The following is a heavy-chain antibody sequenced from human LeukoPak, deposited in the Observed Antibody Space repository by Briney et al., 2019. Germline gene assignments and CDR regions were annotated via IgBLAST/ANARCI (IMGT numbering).Heavy chain of an antibody. D-gene: IGHD3-22*01. CDR1: GGTFSSYA. CDR2: IIPIFGTA. Sequence: SVTVSCKASGGTFSSYAISWVRQAPGQGLEWMGGIIPIFGTANYAQKFQGRVTITADESTSTAYMELSSLRSEDTAVYYCARGQNYYDSSGYYFGKFDYWGQGTLVTVSS. V-gene: IGHV1-69*01. J-gene: IGHJ4*02. CDR3: ARGQNYYDSSGYYFGKFDY.